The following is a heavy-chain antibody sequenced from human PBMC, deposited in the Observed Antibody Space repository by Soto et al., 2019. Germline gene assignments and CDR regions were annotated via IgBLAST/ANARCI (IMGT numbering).Heavy chain of an antibody. CDR3: VSSMDTSMIMRAT. D-gene: IGHD5-18*01. CDR1: GVSISSGDYY. V-gene: IGHV4-30-4*01. Sequence: PSETLSLTCNVSGVSISSGDYYWTWIRQAPGKDMEWIGYIYYSASAYYNPSLRGRVNISVDTSKNQLSLQLSSLTAADTAVYYCVSSMDTSMIMRATWGQGTLVS. CDR2: IYYSASA. J-gene: IGHJ5*02.